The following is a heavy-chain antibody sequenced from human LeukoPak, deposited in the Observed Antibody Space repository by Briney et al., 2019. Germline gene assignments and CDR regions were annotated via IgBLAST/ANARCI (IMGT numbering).Heavy chain of an antibody. Sequence: SETLSLTCTVSGGSISSGDYSWSWIRQPPGKGLEWIGYIYYSGSTYYNPSLKSRVTISVDTSKNQFSLKLSSVTAADTAVYYCASRVVITRSYYGMDVWGQGTTVTVSS. V-gene: IGHV4-30-4*01. CDR3: ASRVVITRSYYGMDV. J-gene: IGHJ6*02. D-gene: IGHD3-3*01. CDR1: GGSISSGDYS. CDR2: IYYSGST.